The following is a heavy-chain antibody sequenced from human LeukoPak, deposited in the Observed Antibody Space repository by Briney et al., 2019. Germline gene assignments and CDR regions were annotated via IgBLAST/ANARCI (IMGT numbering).Heavy chain of an antibody. CDR1: GGSISSYY. CDR2: INHSGST. V-gene: IGHV4-34*01. CDR3: ARGRNRWPFDY. J-gene: IGHJ4*02. Sequence: SETLSLTCTVSGGSISSYYWSWIRQPPGKGLEWIAEINHSGSTNYNPSLKSRVTISVDTSKNQFSLNLSSVTAADTAVYYCARGRNRWPFDYWGQGTLVTVSS. D-gene: IGHD2/OR15-2a*01.